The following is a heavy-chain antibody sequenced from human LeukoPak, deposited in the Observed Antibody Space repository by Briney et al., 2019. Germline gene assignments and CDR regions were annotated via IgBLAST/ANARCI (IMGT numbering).Heavy chain of an antibody. CDR2: ISSSGSTI. CDR3: ARCVARSGGSCYFEF. V-gene: IGHV3-11*01. Sequence: PGGSLRLSCAAAGFTFSDYYMSWIRQAPGKGLEWVSYISSSGSTIYYADSVKGRFTISRDNAKNSLYLQMNSLRAEDTAVYYCARCVARSGGSCYFEFWGQGTLVTVSS. J-gene: IGHJ4*02. D-gene: IGHD2-15*01. CDR1: GFTFSDYY.